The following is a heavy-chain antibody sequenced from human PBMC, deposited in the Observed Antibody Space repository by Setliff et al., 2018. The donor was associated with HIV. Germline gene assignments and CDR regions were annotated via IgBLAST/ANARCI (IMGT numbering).Heavy chain of an antibody. CDR2: IYSSGST. CDR1: GGSISNSNYF. CDR3: ARSFSGRYFWSGYYTGPDPKGENAFDI. D-gene: IGHD3-3*01. Sequence: PSETLSLTCTVSGGSISNSNYFWGWIRQPPGKGLEWIGRIYSSGSTYYQPSLQGRVSMPIDSSKNHFSLSLRYVTAADTAVYYCARSFSGRYFWSGYYTGPDPKGENAFDIWGQGTMVTVSS. J-gene: IGHJ3*02. V-gene: IGHV4-39*02.